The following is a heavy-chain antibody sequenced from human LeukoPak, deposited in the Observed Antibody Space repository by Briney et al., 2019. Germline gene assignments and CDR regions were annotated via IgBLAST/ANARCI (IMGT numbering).Heavy chain of an antibody. V-gene: IGHV1-69*02. J-gene: IGHJ4*02. CDR2: IIPILGIA. CDR1: GGTFSSYT. D-gene: IGHD2-21*02. Sequence: GASVTVSCKASGGTFSSYTISWVRQAPGQGVEWMGRIIPILGIANYAQKFQGRVTITADKSTSTAYMELSSLRSEDTAVYYCARVGRGDTLDYWGQGTLVTVSS. CDR3: ARVGRGDTLDY.